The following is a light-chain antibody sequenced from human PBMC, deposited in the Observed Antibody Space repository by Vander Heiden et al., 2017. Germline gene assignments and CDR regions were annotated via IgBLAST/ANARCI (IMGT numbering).Light chain of an antibody. V-gene: IGKV1-5*03. CDR2: KAS. J-gene: IGKJ1*01. CDR3: QQYNCESQT. CDR1: QSISSW. Sequence: QITQPPSTLSAFVGDRVTISCRASQSISSWLAWYQQKQGKAPKLLVYKASSLESGVASRFSGSGSGTEFTLTITTLQVDDFATYYCQQYNCESQTFGQGTKVEMK.